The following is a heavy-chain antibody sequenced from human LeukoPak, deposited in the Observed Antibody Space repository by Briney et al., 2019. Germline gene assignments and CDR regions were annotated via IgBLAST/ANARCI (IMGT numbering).Heavy chain of an antibody. Sequence: TSETLSLTCTVSGGSISSGDYYWSWIRQPPGKGLEWIGYIYYSGSTYYNPSLKSRVTISVDTSKNQFSLKLSSVTAADTAVYYCARDSPRSGWYNYWGQGTLVTVSS. D-gene: IGHD6-19*01. V-gene: IGHV4-30-4*02. CDR3: ARDSPRSGWYNY. CDR2: IYYSGST. J-gene: IGHJ4*02. CDR1: GGSISSGDYY.